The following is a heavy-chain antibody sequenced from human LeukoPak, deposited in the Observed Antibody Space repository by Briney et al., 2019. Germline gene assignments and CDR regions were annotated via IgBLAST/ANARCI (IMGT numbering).Heavy chain of an antibody. J-gene: IGHJ5*02. CDR2: VSGDGTTT. CDR3: ARDNSPGWFDP. Sequence: GRSLRLSCVASGFTFSSHGMHWVRQAPGKGLVWVARVSGDGTTTAYADSVKGRFAISRDNAKNTLYLQMNSLRADDTAVYYCARDNSPGWFDPWGQGTLVTVSS. D-gene: IGHD4-11*01. V-gene: IGHV3-74*01. CDR1: GFTFSSHG.